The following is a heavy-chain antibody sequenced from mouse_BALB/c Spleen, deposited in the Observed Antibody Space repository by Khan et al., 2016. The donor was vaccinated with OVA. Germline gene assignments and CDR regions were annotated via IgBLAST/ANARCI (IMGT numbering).Heavy chain of an antibody. CDR1: GYSFTGYF. CDR2: INPHIGET. D-gene: IGHD1-1*01. Sequence: EVQLQESGPELVKPGASVKISCKASGYSFTGYFMNWVMQSPGKRLEWIGRINPHIGETFYNQKFKDKATLTVDESSSTAHMELRSLASEDSAVYYCARKNGSDFDYWGQGTTLTVSS. V-gene: IGHV1-20*02. J-gene: IGHJ2*01. CDR3: ARKNGSDFDY.